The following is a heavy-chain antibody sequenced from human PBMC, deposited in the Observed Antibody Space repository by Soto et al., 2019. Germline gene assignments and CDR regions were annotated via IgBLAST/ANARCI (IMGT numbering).Heavy chain of an antibody. Sequence: SETLSLTCTVSGGSISSSSYYWGWIRQPPGKGLEWIGSIYYSGSTYYNPSLKSRVTISVDTSKNQFSLKLSSVTAADTAVYYCAILPIHLGYCSGGSCSLGDWFDPWGQGTLVTVSS. CDR1: GGSISSSSYY. J-gene: IGHJ5*02. D-gene: IGHD2-15*01. CDR2: IYYSGST. V-gene: IGHV4-39*01. CDR3: AILPIHLGYCSGGSCSLGDWFDP.